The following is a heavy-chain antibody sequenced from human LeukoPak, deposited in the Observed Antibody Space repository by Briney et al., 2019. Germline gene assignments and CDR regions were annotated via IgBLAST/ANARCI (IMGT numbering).Heavy chain of an antibody. J-gene: IGHJ5*02. D-gene: IGHD6-13*01. V-gene: IGHV4-39*01. Sequence: SETLSLTCTVSGGSISSSSYYWGWIRQPPGKGLEWIGSIYYSGSTYYNPSLKSRVTISVDTSKNQFSLKLSSVTAADTAVYYCARLGAAASETFDPWGQGTLVTVSS. CDR2: IYYSGST. CDR1: GGSISSSSYY. CDR3: ARLGAAASETFDP.